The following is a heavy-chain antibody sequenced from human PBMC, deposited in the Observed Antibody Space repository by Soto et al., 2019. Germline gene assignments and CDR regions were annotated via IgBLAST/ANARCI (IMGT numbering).Heavy chain of an antibody. D-gene: IGHD1-26*01. CDR1: GFTFSSYS. CDR2: ISSSSSYI. CDR3: ARVQYSGSYNWRSRAFDI. J-gene: IGHJ3*02. Sequence: GGSLRLSCAASGFTFSSYSMNWVRQAPGKGLEWVSSISSSSSYIYYADSVKGRFTISRDNAKNSLYLQMNSLRAEDTAVYYCARVQYSGSYNWRSRAFDIWGQGTMVTVSS. V-gene: IGHV3-21*01.